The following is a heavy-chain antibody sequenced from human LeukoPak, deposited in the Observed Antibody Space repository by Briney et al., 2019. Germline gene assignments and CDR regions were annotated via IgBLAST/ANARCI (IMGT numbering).Heavy chain of an antibody. CDR3: ARADCTDGVCYKFYFDF. Sequence: PSETLSLTCTVSGGSISSHYWSWIRQPPGKGLERIGYVHYSGRTNYNPSLKSRVTISVDTSKNQFSLKLSSVAAADTAVYYCARADCTDGVCYKFYFDFWGQGTLVTVSS. CDR2: VHYSGRT. CDR1: GGSISSHY. D-gene: IGHD2-8*01. J-gene: IGHJ4*02. V-gene: IGHV4-59*11.